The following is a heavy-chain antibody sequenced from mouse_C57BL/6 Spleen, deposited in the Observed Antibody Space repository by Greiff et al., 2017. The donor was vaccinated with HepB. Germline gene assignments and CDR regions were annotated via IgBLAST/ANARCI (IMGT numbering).Heavy chain of an antibody. J-gene: IGHJ2*01. V-gene: IGHV1-26*01. CDR2: INPNNGGT. Sequence: VQLQQSGPELVKPGASVKISCKASGYTFTDYYMNWVKQSHGKSLEWIGDINPNNGGTSYNQKFKGKATLTVDKTSSKCYIELRSLTSEDSAVYYCAREDGNTYYFCYWGQGTTLTVSS. D-gene: IGHD2-1*01. CDR1: GYTFTDYY. CDR3: AREDGNTYYFCY.